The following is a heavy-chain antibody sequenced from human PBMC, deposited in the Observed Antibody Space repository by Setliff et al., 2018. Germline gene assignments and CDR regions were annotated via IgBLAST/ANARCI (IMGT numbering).Heavy chain of an antibody. D-gene: IGHD2-15*01. CDR3: ARTCSGSGCYAGLES. Sequence: GGSLRFSCAASGFTFSIYAMTWVRQAPGMGLEWVSVIYSGDARTYYADSVKGRFTTSRDNSKNTLYLQMNSLRPEDTAVYYCARTCSGSGCYAGLESWGQGTPVTVSS. CDR2: IYSGDART. CDR1: GFTFSIYA. J-gene: IGHJ4*02. V-gene: IGHV3-23*03.